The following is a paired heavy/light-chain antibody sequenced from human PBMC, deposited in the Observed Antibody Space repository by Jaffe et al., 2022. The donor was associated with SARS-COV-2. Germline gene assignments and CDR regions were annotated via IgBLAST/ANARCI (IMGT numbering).Light chain of an antibody. CDR1: QGISSY. CDR3: QQLNG. J-gene: IGKJ4*01. V-gene: IGKV1-9*01. CDR2: AAS. Sequence: DIQLTQSPSFLSASVGDRVTITCRASQGISSYLAWYQQKPGKAPKLLIYAASTLQSGVPSRFSGSGSGTEFTLTISSLQPEDFATYYCQQLNGFGGGTKVEIK.
Heavy chain of an antibody. V-gene: IGHV3-9*01. Sequence: EVQLVESGGGLVQPGRSLRLSCAASGFTFDDYAMHWVRQAPGKGLEWVSGISWNSGSIGYADSVKGRFTISRDNAKNSLYLQMNSLRAEDTALYYCAKASVYDSSGYYGPVYYYYMDVWGKGTTVTVSS. D-gene: IGHD3-22*01. CDR1: GFTFDDYA. CDR3: AKASVYDSSGYYGPVYYYYMDV. CDR2: ISWNSGSI. J-gene: IGHJ6*03.